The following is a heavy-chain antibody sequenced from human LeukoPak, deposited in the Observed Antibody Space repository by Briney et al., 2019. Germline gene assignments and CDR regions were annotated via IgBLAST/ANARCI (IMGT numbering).Heavy chain of an antibody. J-gene: IGHJ6*03. CDR3: ARNLGYCSSTSCYAEYYYYYMDV. Sequence: SETLSLTCTVSGGSISSSSSYWGWIRQPPGKGLEWIGSIYYSGSSFDNPSLKSRVTISVDKSKNQFSLKLSSVTAADTAVYYCARNLGYCSSTSCYAEYYYYYMDVWGKGTTVTVSS. V-gene: IGHV4-39*07. CDR2: IYYSGSS. CDR1: GGSISSSSSY. D-gene: IGHD2-2*01.